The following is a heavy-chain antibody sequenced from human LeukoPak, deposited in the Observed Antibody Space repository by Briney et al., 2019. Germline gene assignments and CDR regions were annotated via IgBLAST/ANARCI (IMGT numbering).Heavy chain of an antibody. Sequence: GGSLRLSCAASGFTVSSNYMSWVRQAPGKGLEWVSVIYSGGSTYYADSVKGRFTISRDNSKNTLYLQMNSLRAEDTAVCYCAREAASGNDAFDIWGQGTMVTVSS. CDR2: IYSGGST. J-gene: IGHJ3*02. V-gene: IGHV3-66*01. CDR1: GFTVSSNY. D-gene: IGHD2-15*01. CDR3: AREAASGNDAFDI.